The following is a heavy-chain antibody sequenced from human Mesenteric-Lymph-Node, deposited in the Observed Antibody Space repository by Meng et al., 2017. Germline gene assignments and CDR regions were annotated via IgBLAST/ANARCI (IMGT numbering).Heavy chain of an antibody. Sequence: GESLKISCAASGFTFSSYAMTWVRQAPGKGLEWVSTITGNGGRTSYADSVKGRFTISRDDSKNTLYLQMNSLRAEDTAVYYCRGYGSGSYRRGAGFDYWGQGTLVTVSS. CDR2: ITGNGGRT. J-gene: IGHJ4*02. CDR3: RGYGSGSYRRGAGFDY. V-gene: IGHV3-23*01. CDR1: GFTFSSYA. D-gene: IGHD3-10*01.